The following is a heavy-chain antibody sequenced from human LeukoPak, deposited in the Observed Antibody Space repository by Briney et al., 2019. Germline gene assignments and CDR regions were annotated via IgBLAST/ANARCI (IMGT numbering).Heavy chain of an antibody. J-gene: IGHJ4*02. CDR3: AREGPEGATTRSFDY. CDR2: IWYDGSNK. D-gene: IGHD1-26*01. Sequence: SGGSLRLSCAASGFTFSSYGMHWVRQAPGKGLEWVAVIWYDGSNKYYADSVKGRFTISRDNSKNTLYLQMNSLRAEDTAVYYCAREGPEGATTRSFDYWGQGTLVTVSS. V-gene: IGHV3-33*01. CDR1: GFTFSSYG.